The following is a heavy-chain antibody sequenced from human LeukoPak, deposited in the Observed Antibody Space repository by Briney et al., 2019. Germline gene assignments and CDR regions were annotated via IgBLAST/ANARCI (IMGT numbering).Heavy chain of an antibody. CDR2: INSDGSST. CDR3: ARVGYYDSSGYLNY. D-gene: IGHD3-22*01. J-gene: IGHJ4*02. Sequence: PGGSLRLSCAASGXTFSSYSMNWVRQAPGKGLVWVSRINSDGSSTSYADSVKGRFTISRDNAKNTLYLQMNSLRAEDTAVYYCARVGYYDSSGYLNYWGQGTLVTVSS. CDR1: GXTFSSYS. V-gene: IGHV3-74*01.